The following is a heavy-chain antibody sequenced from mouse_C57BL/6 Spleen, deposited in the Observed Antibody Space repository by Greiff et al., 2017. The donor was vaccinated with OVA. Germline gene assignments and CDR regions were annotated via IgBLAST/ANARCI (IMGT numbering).Heavy chain of an antibody. Sequence: EVQLQESGAELVRPGASVKLSCTASGFNIKDDYMHWVKQRPEQGLEWIGWIDPENGDTEYASKFQGKATITADTSSNTAYLQLSSLTSEDTAVYYCTKSTPIYYYGSDYFDYWGQGTTLTVSS. D-gene: IGHD1-1*01. CDR1: GFNIKDDY. J-gene: IGHJ2*01. CDR2: IDPENGDT. CDR3: TKSTPIYYYGSDYFDY. V-gene: IGHV14-4*01.